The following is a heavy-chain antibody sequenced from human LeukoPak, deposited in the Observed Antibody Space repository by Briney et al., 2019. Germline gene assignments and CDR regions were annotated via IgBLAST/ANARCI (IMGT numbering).Heavy chain of an antibody. Sequence: GGSLRLSCAASGFTFSSYGMHWVRQAPGKGLEWVAVISYDGSNKYYADSVKGRFTISRDNSKNTLYLQMNSLRAEDTAVYYCAKDPRSMVRPYYGMDVWGQGTTVTVSS. D-gene: IGHD3-10*01. CDR1: GFTFSSYG. CDR2: ISYDGSNK. J-gene: IGHJ6*02. V-gene: IGHV3-30*18. CDR3: AKDPRSMVRPYYGMDV.